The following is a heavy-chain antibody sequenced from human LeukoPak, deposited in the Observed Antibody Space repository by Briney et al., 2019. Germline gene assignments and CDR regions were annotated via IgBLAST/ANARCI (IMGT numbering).Heavy chain of an antibody. CDR3: ARALYDILTNWFDT. J-gene: IGHJ5*02. V-gene: IGHV3-48*04. Sequence: GGSLRLSCAASGFTFSSYSMNWVRQAPGKGLEWVSYISSSSSTIYYADSAKGRFTISRDNAKNSLYLQMNSLRAEDTAVYYCARALYDILTNWFDTWGQGTLVTVSS. CDR2: ISSSSSTI. D-gene: IGHD3-9*01. CDR1: GFTFSSYS.